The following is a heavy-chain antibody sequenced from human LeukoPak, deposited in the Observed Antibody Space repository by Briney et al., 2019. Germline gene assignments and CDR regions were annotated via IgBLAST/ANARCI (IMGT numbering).Heavy chain of an antibody. CDR2: IFYSGTT. V-gene: IGHV4-39*01. D-gene: IGHD4-17*01. Sequence: PSETLSLTCTVSGASISSSDYYWGWIRQPPGKGLEWIAYIFYSGTTYYNPSLKSRVTMSVDTSKNQVSLRLSSVTAADTAVYYCARALSTVTERRGYYFDYWGQGTLVTVSS. J-gene: IGHJ4*02. CDR1: GASISSSDYY. CDR3: ARALSTVTERRGYYFDY.